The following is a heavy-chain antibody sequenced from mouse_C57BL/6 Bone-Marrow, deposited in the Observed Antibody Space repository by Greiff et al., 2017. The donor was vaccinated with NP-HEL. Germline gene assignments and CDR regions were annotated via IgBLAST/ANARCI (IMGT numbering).Heavy chain of an antibody. Sequence: EVQLVESEGDLVKPGGSLKLSCAASGFTFSSYGMSWVRQTPDKRLEWVATISSGGSYTYYPDSVKGRFTISRDNAKNTLYLQMSSLKSEDTAMYYCARPSITTVEGFAYWGQGTLVTVSA. J-gene: IGHJ3*01. CDR2: ISSGGSYT. CDR3: ARPSITTVEGFAY. V-gene: IGHV5-6*01. CDR1: GFTFSSYG. D-gene: IGHD1-1*01.